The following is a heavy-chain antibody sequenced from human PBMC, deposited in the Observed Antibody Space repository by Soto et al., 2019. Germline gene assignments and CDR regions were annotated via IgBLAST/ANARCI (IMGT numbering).Heavy chain of an antibody. CDR1: GGTPSNSA. V-gene: IGHV1-69*01. Sequence: QVQLVQSGAEVKKPGSSVRVSCKASGGTPSNSAFNWVRQAPGQGLEWMGGIIPVFGIVKYAQNLEGRVTITADESTNTAYMELSSLRYEDRAVDYCASCRIVVVGSRAYYGMDVWGQGTTVTVSS. J-gene: IGHJ6*02. CDR2: IIPVFGIV. D-gene: IGHD6-19*01. CDR3: ASCRIVVVGSRAYYGMDV.